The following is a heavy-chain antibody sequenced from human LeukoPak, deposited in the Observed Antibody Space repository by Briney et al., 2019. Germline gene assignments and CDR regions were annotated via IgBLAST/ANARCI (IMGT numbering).Heavy chain of an antibody. CDR1: GGSISSYY. D-gene: IGHD5-18*01. J-gene: IGHJ2*01. V-gene: IGHV4-59*01. CDR2: IYYSGST. Sequence: SQTLSLTCTVSGGSISSYYWSWIRQPPATGLEWIGYIYYSGSTNYNPSLKSRVTISVDTSKNQFSLKLSSVTAADTAVYYCARAAMVTYWYFDLWGRGTLVTVSS. CDR3: ARAAMVTYWYFDL.